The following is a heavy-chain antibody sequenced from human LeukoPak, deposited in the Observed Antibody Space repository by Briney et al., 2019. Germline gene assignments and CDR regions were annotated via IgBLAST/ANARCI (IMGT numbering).Heavy chain of an antibody. Sequence: SETLSLTCSVSTDSTNTYYWSWIRQSPGKGLEWIGHIYHSGSTDYNPSFKSRVTISIDMSKKEFSLKVTSVTVADTAMYYCVRLRWELLAPCFDHWGQGAFVIVSS. V-gene: IGHV4-59*01. D-gene: IGHD2-15*01. CDR2: IYHSGST. J-gene: IGHJ4*02. CDR1: TDSTNTYY. CDR3: VRLRWELLAPCFDH.